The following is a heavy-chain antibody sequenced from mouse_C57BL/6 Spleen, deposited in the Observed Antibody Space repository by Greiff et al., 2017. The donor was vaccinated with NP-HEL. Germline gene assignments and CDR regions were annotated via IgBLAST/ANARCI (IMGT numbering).Heavy chain of an antibody. CDR2: IYPGGGYT. CDR3: ARKDYDYFDY. Sequence: VQRVESGAELVRPGTSVKMSCKASGYTFTNYWIGWAKQRPGHGLEWIGDIYPGGGYTNYNEKFKGKATLTADKSSSTAYMQFSSLTSEDSAIYYCARKDYDYFDYWGQGTTLTVSS. CDR1: GYTFTNYW. J-gene: IGHJ2*01. V-gene: IGHV1-63*01. D-gene: IGHD2-4*01.